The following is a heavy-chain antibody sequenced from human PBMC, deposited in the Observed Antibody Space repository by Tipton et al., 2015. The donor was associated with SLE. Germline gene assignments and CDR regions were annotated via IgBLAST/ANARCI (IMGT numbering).Heavy chain of an antibody. J-gene: IGHJ6*03. CDR3: ARGGASWSGTTSYYYFFYYMDV. Sequence: TLSLTCTVSGGPLTGDYWSWIRQPPGKGLEWIGYVFYTGRTTYNPPLERRVTISIDTSRTQFSLNLSSVTASDTAVYYCARGGASWSGTTSYYYFFYYMDVWGKGTTVTVSS. CDR1: GGPLTGDY. D-gene: IGHD3-3*01. CDR2: VFYTGRT. V-gene: IGHV4-59*08.